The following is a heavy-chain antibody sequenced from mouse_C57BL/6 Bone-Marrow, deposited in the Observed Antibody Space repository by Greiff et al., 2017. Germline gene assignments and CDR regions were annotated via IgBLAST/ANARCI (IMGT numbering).Heavy chain of an antibody. Sequence: VQLQQSGGDLVKPGGSLKLSCAASGFTFSSYGMSWVRQTPDKRLEWVATISSGGSYTYYPDSVKGRFTISRDNAKNTLYLQMSSLKSEDTAMYYCARHDTTVVAVYYAMDYWGQGTSVTVSS. CDR2: ISSGGSYT. V-gene: IGHV5-6*01. CDR3: ARHDTTVVAVYYAMDY. D-gene: IGHD1-1*01. CDR1: GFTFSSYG. J-gene: IGHJ4*01.